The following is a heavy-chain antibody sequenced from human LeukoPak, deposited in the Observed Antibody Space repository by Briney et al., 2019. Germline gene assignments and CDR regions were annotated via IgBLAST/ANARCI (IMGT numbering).Heavy chain of an antibody. D-gene: IGHD3-22*01. CDR2: ISVYNDNT. J-gene: IGHJ4*02. CDR1: GYTFTSYG. V-gene: IGHV1-18*04. Sequence: ASVKVSCKASGYTFTSYGFSWVRQAPGQGLEWMGWISVYNDNTHYAQKLQGRVTMTTDTSTSTAYMELRSLRSDDTAVYYCARSSGGNYYASSGYYSDYWGQGTLVTVSS. CDR3: ARSSGGNYYASSGYYSDY.